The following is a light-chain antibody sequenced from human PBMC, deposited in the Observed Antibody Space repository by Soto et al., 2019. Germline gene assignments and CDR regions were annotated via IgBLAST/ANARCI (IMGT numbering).Light chain of an antibody. J-gene: IGKJ1*01. CDR1: QSVSSAY. CDR3: QQYGSSSTWT. V-gene: IGKV3-20*01. Sequence: EIVLTQSPGTLSLSPGERAILSCRASQSVSSAYLAWYQHKPGQPPTLLIYAASSRVTGIPDRFSGSGSGTDFTLTISRLEPEDFAVYYCQQYGSSSTWTFGQGTKVEIK. CDR2: AAS.